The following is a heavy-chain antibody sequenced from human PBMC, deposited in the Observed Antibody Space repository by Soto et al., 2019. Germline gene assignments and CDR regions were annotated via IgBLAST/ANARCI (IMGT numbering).Heavy chain of an antibody. CDR3: ARRVFGSSADDAFDI. J-gene: IGHJ3*02. V-gene: IGHV5-51*01. D-gene: IGHD2-2*01. Sequence: PGESLKISCKGSGYSFTSYWIGWVRQMPGKGLEWMGIIYPGDSDTRYSPSFQGQVTISADKSISTAYLQWSSLKASDTAMYYCARRVFGSSADDAFDIWGQGTMVTVSS. CDR1: GYSFTSYW. CDR2: IYPGDSDT.